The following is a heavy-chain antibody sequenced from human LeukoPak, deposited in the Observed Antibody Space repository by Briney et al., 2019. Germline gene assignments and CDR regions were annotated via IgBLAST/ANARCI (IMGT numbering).Heavy chain of an antibody. CDR3: ARSDFGNDYGDSWALLFDY. CDR2: IWYDGSNK. J-gene: IGHJ4*02. D-gene: IGHD4-17*01. CDR1: GFTFSSYG. V-gene: IGHV3-33*01. Sequence: GGSLRLSCAASGFTFSSYGMHWVRQAPGKGLEWVAVIWYDGSNKYYADSVKGRFTISRDNSKNTLYLQMNSLRAEDTAVYYCARSDFGNDYGDSWALLFDYWGQGTLVTVSS.